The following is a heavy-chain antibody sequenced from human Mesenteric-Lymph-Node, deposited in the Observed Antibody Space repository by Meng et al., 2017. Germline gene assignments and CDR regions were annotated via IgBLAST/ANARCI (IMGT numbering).Heavy chain of an antibody. D-gene: IGHD3-22*01. J-gene: IGHJ5*02. Sequence: GESLKISCAASGFTFSSYEMNWVRQAPGKGLEWVGRIKSKTDGGTTDYAAPVKGRFTISRDDSKNTLYLQMNSLETEDTAVYYCTTTYYYDSSGPWEEVDPWGQGTLVTVSS. V-gene: IGHV3-15*01. CDR1: GFTFSSYE. CDR3: TTTYYYDSSGPWEEVDP. CDR2: IKSKTDGGTT.